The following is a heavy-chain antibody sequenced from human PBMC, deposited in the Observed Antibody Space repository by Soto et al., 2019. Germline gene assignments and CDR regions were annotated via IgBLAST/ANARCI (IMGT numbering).Heavy chain of an antibody. V-gene: IGHV4-39*01. CDR2: IYYSGST. CDR1: GGSISSSSCY. CDR3: ARHTPAISISDH. Sequence: SETLCLSCTVSGGSISSSSCYWVWIRQPPGKGLEWIGSIYYSGSTYYNPSLKSRVTISVDTSKNQFSLKLSSVTAADTAVYYCARHTPAISISDHWGQGTLVTVSS. J-gene: IGHJ4*02. D-gene: IGHD2-15*01.